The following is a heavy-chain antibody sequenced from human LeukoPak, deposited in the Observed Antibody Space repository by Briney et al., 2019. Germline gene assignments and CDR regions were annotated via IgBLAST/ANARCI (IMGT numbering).Heavy chain of an antibody. CDR2: IYYSGFT. J-gene: IGHJ4*02. D-gene: IGHD3-10*01. CDR1: GGSISSFY. V-gene: IGHV4-59*01. CDR3: ARDPGPRPRGYFDY. Sequence: KSSETLSLTCTVSGGSISSFYWSWIRQPPGKGMEDIGHIYYSGFTNYNPSLKSRVTMSVDTSKNQFSLKLSSVTAADTAVYYCARDPGPRPRGYFDYWGQGTLVTVSS.